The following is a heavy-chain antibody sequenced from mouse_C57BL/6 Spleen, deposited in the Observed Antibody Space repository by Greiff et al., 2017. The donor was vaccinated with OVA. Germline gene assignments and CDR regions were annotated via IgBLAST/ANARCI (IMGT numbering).Heavy chain of an antibody. V-gene: IGHV7-3*01. Sequence: EVKVEESGGGLVQPGGSLSLSCAASGFTFTDYYMSWVRQPPGKALEWLGFIRNKANGYTTEYSASVKGRFTISRDNSQSILYLQMNALRAEDSATYYSARSPTGRLDYWGQGTTLTVSS. CDR3: ARSPTGRLDY. J-gene: IGHJ2*01. CDR1: GFTFTDYY. D-gene: IGHD4-1*02. CDR2: IRNKANGYTT.